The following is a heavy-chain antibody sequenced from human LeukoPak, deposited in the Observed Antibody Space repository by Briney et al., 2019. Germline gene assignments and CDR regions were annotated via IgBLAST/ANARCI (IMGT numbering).Heavy chain of an antibody. J-gene: IGHJ4*02. Sequence: PGGSLRLSCAASGFTFSSYWMHWVRQAPGKGLVWVSRINRGGGITTYADSVEGRFTISRDNAKNSLYLQMNSLRDEDTAVYYCARDLAYGGNPGFDYWGQGTLVTVSS. CDR2: INRGGGIT. CDR3: ARDLAYGGNPGFDY. CDR1: GFTFSSYW. D-gene: IGHD4-23*01. V-gene: IGHV3-74*01.